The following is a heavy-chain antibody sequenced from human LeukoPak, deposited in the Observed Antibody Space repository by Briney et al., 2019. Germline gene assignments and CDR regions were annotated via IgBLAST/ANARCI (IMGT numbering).Heavy chain of an antibody. CDR2: ISDSGGRT. Sequence: GGSLRLSCAASAFTFNTNPMAWVRQAPGKGLEWVSLISDSGGRTYYADSVKGRFTISGDNSKNTLFLQMSSLRVEDTAIYYCAKERQTTTAFDSWGQGTLVTVSS. CDR3: AKERQTTTAFDS. J-gene: IGHJ4*02. CDR1: AFTFNTNP. V-gene: IGHV3-23*01. D-gene: IGHD4-17*01.